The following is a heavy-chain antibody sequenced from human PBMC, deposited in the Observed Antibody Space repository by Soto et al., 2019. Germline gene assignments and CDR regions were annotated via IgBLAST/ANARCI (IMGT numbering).Heavy chain of an antibody. J-gene: IGHJ3*01. D-gene: IGHD4-17*01. Sequence: EVQLVESGGGLVQPGGSLRLSCAASDFTFSSYWMHWVRQAPGKGLVWVSRINSDGSNTSYADSVKGRFTISRDNAKNTLYLQMNSLRAEDTAVYYCARVPVDDYGDYVSAFDLWGQGTMVTVSS. CDR1: DFTFSSYW. V-gene: IGHV3-74*01. CDR3: ARVPVDDYGDYVSAFDL. CDR2: INSDGSNT.